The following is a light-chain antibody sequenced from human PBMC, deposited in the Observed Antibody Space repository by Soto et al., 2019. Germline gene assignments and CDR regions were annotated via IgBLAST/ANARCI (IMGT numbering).Light chain of an antibody. CDR2: EVS. CDR3: SSYAGSNIVL. V-gene: IGLV2-14*01. J-gene: IGLJ2*01. Sequence: QSALTQPASVSGSPGQSITISCTGTSSDIGGYKYVSWYQQHPGKAPKLMISEVSSRPSGVSNRFSGSKSGNTASLTISGLQAADEATYYCSSYAGSNIVLFGGGTKLTVL. CDR1: SSDIGGYKY.